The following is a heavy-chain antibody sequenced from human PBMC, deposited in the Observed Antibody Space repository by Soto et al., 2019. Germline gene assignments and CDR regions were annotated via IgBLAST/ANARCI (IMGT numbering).Heavy chain of an antibody. Sequence: QLQLQESGSGLVKPSQTLSLTCAVSGGSISSGGYSWSWIRQPPGKGLEWIGYIYHSGSTYYNPSLKSRVTISVDRSKKQLSLKLSSVTAADTAVYYCARVNYDYVWWSYRPYGRDVWCQGTTVTVSS. D-gene: IGHD3-16*02. CDR2: IYHSGST. J-gene: IGHJ6*02. CDR1: GGSISSGGYS. V-gene: IGHV4-30-2*01. CDR3: ARVNYDYVWWSYRPYGRDV.